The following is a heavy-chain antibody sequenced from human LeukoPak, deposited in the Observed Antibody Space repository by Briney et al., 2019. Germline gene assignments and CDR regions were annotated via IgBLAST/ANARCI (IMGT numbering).Heavy chain of an antibody. CDR2: IRYDGNNE. Sequence: GGSLRLSCAASGFTFSSYGMHWVRQAPGKGLKWVAFIRYDGNNEYYGDSVKGRFTISRDNSKNTLYLQMNSLRVEDTAVYYCAKVQTLSSSALDYWGQGTLVTVSS. CDR3: AKVQTLSSSALDY. J-gene: IGHJ4*02. CDR1: GFTFSSYG. V-gene: IGHV3-30*02. D-gene: IGHD6-6*01.